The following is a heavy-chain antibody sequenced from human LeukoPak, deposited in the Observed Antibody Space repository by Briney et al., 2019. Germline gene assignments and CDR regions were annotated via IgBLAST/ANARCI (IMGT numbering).Heavy chain of an antibody. Sequence: GGSLRLSCAASGFSFSNFGMSWVRQSPGKGLEWVSAITGSGRSTYSADSVKGRFTVSRDNSKNTLYLQMNSLRAEDTAVYYCAKAPITYYYDSSGYYSWWGQGTLVTVSS. CDR1: GFSFSNFG. D-gene: IGHD3-22*01. CDR2: ITGSGRST. CDR3: AKAPITYYYDSSGYYSW. J-gene: IGHJ4*02. V-gene: IGHV3-23*01.